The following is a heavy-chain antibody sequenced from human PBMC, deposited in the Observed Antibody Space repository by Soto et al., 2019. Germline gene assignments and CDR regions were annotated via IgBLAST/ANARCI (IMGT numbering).Heavy chain of an antibody. CDR3: ARDQVTGGYYYYGMDV. J-gene: IGHJ6*02. CDR1: GGSLSSGDYY. D-gene: IGHD7-27*01. V-gene: IGHV4-30-4*01. Sequence: PSETLSLTCTVSGGSLSSGDYYWSWIRQPPGKGLEWIGYIYYSGSTYYNPSLKSRVTISVDTSKNQFSLKLSSVTAADTAVYYCARDQVTGGYYYYGMDVWGQGTTVTVSS. CDR2: IYYSGST.